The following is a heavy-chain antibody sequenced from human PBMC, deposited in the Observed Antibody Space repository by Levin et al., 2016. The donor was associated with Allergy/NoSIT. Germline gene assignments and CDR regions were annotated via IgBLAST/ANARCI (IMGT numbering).Heavy chain of an antibody. V-gene: IGHV3-9*01. D-gene: IGHD3/OR15-3a*01. CDR1: GFTFSSYE. J-gene: IGHJ5*02. CDR3: AKDRGDFWTGYPLHA. Sequence: SLKISCAASGFTFSSYEMNWVRQAPGKGLEWVAGINWNSVKIGYGDSVRGRFTISRDNAKNSLYLDMANLRPEDTALYYCAKDRGDFWTGYPLHAWGQGTRVTVSS. CDR2: INWNSVKI.